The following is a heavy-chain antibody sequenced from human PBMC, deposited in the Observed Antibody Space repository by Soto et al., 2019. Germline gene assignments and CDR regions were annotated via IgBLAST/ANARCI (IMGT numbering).Heavy chain of an antibody. D-gene: IGHD6-13*01. V-gene: IGHV4-59*01. Sequence: PSETLSLTCTVSSASISYYFWSWIRQPPGKGLEWIGFKYDTGSTNYNPSLKSRVSISVDTSTNQISLTVSSVTPADTAVYYCARGWSSSWPYWGQGILVTVSS. CDR1: SASISYYF. J-gene: IGHJ4*02. CDR2: KYDTGST. CDR3: ARGWSSSWPY.